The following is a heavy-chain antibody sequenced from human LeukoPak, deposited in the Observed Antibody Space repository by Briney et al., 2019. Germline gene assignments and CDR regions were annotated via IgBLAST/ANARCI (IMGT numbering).Heavy chain of an antibody. J-gene: IGHJ4*02. D-gene: IGHD1-26*01. CDR1: GGSISSYY. CDR2: IYYSGST. CDR3: ARHSPSESYYTIDY. V-gene: IGHV4-59*08. Sequence: PSETLSLTCTVSGGSISSYYWSWIRQPPGKGREWIGYIYYSGSTNYNPSLKSRVNISIAKSKTQFSLKLSSVTAADTAVYYCARHSPSESYYTIDYWGQGTLVTVSS.